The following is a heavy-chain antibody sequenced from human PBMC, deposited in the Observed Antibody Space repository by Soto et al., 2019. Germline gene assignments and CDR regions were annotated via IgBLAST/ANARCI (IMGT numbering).Heavy chain of an antibody. CDR1: GFTVSSNY. Sequence: GGSLRLSCAASGFTVSSNYMSWVRQAPGKGLEWVSVIYSGGSTYYADSVKGRFTISRDNSKNTLYFQMNSLRAEDTAVYYCARPGLGYYYYGMDVWGQGTTVTVSS. CDR3: ARPGLGYYYYGMDV. V-gene: IGHV3-53*01. CDR2: IYSGGST. J-gene: IGHJ6*02.